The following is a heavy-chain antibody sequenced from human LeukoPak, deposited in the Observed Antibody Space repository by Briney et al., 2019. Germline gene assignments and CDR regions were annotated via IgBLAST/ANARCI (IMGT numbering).Heavy chain of an antibody. CDR1: GFTFSTLA. D-gene: IGHD1-1*01. Sequence: GGSLRLACTASGFTFSTLAMTWVRQAPGKGLEWVSTIRSNGDTTYNADSVKGRFTISRDNSKNTLYLELNSLRVEDTATFYCAKGQELDDGVFDSWGQGTMVTVSS. CDR2: IRSNGDTT. J-gene: IGHJ4*02. CDR3: AKGQELDDGVFDS. V-gene: IGHV3-23*01.